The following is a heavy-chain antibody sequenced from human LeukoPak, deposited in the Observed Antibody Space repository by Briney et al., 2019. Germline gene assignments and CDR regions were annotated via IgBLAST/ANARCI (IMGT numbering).Heavy chain of an antibody. D-gene: IGHD3-22*01. CDR2: IYPGDSDT. CDR1: GYSFTSYW. V-gene: IGHV5-51*01. Sequence: GESPKISCKGSGYSFTSYWIGLVRQMPGKGLELMVIIYPGDSDTRYSPSFQGQVTISADKSIRPAYLQWSSLKASDTAMYYCARSASNYYDGSGYQHFDYWRQGTVVPVSS. J-gene: IGHJ4*02. CDR3: ARSASNYYDGSGYQHFDY.